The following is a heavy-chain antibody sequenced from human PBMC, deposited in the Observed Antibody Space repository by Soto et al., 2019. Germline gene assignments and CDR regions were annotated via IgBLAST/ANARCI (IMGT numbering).Heavy chain of an antibody. CDR1: GFTFSSYG. CDR2: ISYDGSNK. CDR3: AKSPVIYSYEYDFDP. D-gene: IGHD5-18*01. V-gene: IGHV3-30*18. J-gene: IGHJ5*02. Sequence: GGSLRLSCAASGFTFSSYGMHWVRQAPGKGLEWVAVISYDGSNKYYADSVKGRFTISRDNSKNTLYLQMNSLRAEDTAVYYCAKSPVIYSYEYDFDPWGQGTLVTVSS.